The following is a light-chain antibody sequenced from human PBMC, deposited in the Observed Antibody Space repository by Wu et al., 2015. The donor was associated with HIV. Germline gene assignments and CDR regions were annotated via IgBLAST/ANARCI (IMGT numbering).Light chain of an antibody. CDR2: DAY. CDR1: QSIGSS. V-gene: IGKV3-11*01. Sequence: EIVLTQSPATLSLSPGEGATLSCRASQSIGSSLGWYQQKPGQAPRLLIYDAYYRATGIPARFTGSGSGTHFALTISSLEPEDFAVYYCQHCFNWPPLTFGGGTKVEI. J-gene: IGKJ4*01. CDR3: QHCFNWPPLT.